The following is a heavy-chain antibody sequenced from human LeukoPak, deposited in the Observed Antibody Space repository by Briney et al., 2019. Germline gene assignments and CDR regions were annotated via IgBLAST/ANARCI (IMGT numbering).Heavy chain of an antibody. J-gene: IGHJ4*02. D-gene: IGHD3-3*01. CDR2: IYSGGST. CDR3: VGTFTVFGVISTIA. V-gene: IGHV3-23*03. CDR1: GFTFSSYA. Sequence: GGSLRLSCAASGFTFSSYAMSWVRQAPGKGLEWVSVIYSGGSTYYADSVKGRFTISRDNSKNTLYLQMNSLRVDDTAAYYCVGTFTVFGVISTIAWGQGTLVSVSS.